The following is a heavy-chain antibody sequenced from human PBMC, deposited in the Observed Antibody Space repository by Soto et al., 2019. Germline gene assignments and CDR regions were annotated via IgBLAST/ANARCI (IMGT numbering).Heavy chain of an antibody. Sequence: PGGSLRLSCAASGFTFSSYSMNWVRQAPGKGLEWVSSISSSSSYIYYADSVKGRFTISRDNAKNSLYLQMNSLRAEDTAVYYCARAAGYYYGMDVWGQGTTVTVSS. CDR1: GFTFSSYS. CDR3: ARAAGYYYGMDV. J-gene: IGHJ6*02. CDR2: ISSSSSYI. V-gene: IGHV3-21*01.